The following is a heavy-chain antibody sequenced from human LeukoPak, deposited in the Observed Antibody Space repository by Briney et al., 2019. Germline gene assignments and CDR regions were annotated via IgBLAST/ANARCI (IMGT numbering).Heavy chain of an antibody. CDR1: GFSVSNYS. J-gene: IGHJ5*02. D-gene: IGHD3/OR15-3a*01. CDR2: ISESGDYT. CDR3: AKDRNAAIWTGYNWLDP. Sequence: SAVSLRLSCSASGFSVSNYSWSRVRQAPGKGLDWVSGISESGDYTHYVDSVKGRFTISRDNSKNKLVLQMNSLRAEATAVYSCAKDRNAAIWTGYNWLDPWGQGTMVTVSS. V-gene: IGHV3-23*01.